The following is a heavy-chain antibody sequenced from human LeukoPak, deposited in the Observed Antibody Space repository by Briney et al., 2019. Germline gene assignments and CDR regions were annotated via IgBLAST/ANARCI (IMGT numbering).Heavy chain of an antibody. V-gene: IGHV4-38-2*01. CDR3: ARRGDSSGHSPPPFDY. Sequence: SETLSLTCAVSGYSISSGYYWGWIRQPPGKGLEWIGSIYHSGSTYYNPSLKSRVTISVDTSKNQFSLKLSSVTAADTAVYYWARRGDSSGHSPPPFDYWGQGTLVTVSS. CDR2: IYHSGST. CDR1: GYSISSGYY. D-gene: IGHD3-22*01. J-gene: IGHJ4*02.